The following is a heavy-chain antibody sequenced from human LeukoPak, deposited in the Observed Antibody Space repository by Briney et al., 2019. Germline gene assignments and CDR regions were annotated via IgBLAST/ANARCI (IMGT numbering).Heavy chain of an antibody. Sequence: ASVKVSYKASGYTFTSYDINWVRLATGQALEWMGWMNPNSGNTGYAQKFQGRVTMTRNTSISTAYMELSSLRSEDTAVYYCARASHGEPQIDYWGQGTLVTVSS. V-gene: IGHV1-8*01. CDR3: ARASHGEPQIDY. J-gene: IGHJ4*02. CDR2: MNPNSGNT. CDR1: GYTFTSYD. D-gene: IGHD1-14*01.